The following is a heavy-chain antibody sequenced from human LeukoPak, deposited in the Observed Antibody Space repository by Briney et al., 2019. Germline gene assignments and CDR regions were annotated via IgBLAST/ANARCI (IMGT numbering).Heavy chain of an antibody. V-gene: IGHV1-69*13. CDR2: IIPIFDTA. J-gene: IGHJ4*02. D-gene: IGHD3-22*01. CDR1: GGTFSSYA. Sequence: SVKVSCKASGGTFSSYAISWVRQTPGQGLEWMGGIIPIFDTANYAQRFQGRVTITADESTSTAYMELGSLRSEDTAVYYCARSYYYDSSGYYSALDYWGQGTLVTVSS. CDR3: ARSYYYDSSGYYSALDY.